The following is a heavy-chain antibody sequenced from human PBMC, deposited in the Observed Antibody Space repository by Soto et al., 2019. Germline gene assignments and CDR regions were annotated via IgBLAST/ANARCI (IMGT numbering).Heavy chain of an antibody. Sequence: QVQLVQSGAEVRKPGSSVRVSCKASGGSFNRHTISWVRQAPGQGLEWMGGIIPIFGTANHAQKFQGRVTIIEDESTSTVYMELSSLRSDDTAIYYCGGGWGYDSTDYYYAYWGEGTLVIVAS. V-gene: IGHV1-69*01. CDR1: GGSFNRHT. CDR2: IIPIFGTA. D-gene: IGHD3-22*01. J-gene: IGHJ4*02. CDR3: GGGWGYDSTDYYYAY.